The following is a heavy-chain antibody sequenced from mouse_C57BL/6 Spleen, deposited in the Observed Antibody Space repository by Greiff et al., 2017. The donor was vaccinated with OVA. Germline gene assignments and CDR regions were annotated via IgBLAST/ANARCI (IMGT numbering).Heavy chain of an antibody. V-gene: IGHV1-82*01. J-gene: IGHJ2*01. CDR3: AREGHYGPYFDY. CDR1: GYAFSSSW. CDR2: IYPGDGDT. D-gene: IGHD1-1*02. Sequence: VQLQQSGPELVKPGASVKISCKASGYAFSSSWMNWVKQRPGKGLEWIGRIYPGDGDTNYNGKFKGKATLTADKSSSTAYMQLSSLTSEDSAVYFCAREGHYGPYFDYWGQGTTLTVSS.